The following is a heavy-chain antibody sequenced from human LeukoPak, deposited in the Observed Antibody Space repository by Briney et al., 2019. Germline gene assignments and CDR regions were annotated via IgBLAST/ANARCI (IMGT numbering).Heavy chain of an antibody. V-gene: IGHV1-69*06. J-gene: IGHJ3*02. D-gene: IGHD3-10*01. CDR2: IIPIFGTA. Sequence: GASVKVSCKASGGTFSSYAISWVRQAPGQGLEWMGGIIPIFGTANYAQKFQGRVTITAAKSTSTAYMELSSLRSEDTAVYYCASEYGSGSYYNAAFDIWGQGTMVTVSS. CDR1: GGTFSSYA. CDR3: ASEYGSGSYYNAAFDI.